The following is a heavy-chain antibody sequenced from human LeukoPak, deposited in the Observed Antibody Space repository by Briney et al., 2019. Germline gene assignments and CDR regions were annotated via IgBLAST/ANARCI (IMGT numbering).Heavy chain of an antibody. CDR3: AGDDSSSWWSY. CDR1: GGSISSYY. V-gene: IGHV4-59*01. J-gene: IGHJ4*02. CDR2: SYYSGIT. D-gene: IGHD6-13*01. Sequence: SETLSLTCTVSGGSISSYYWIWIRQRPGKGLEWIGNSYYSGITKYNPSLKSRVTISVDTSKNQFSLKVNSVTAADTAVYYCAGDDSSSWWSYWGQGTLVTVSS.